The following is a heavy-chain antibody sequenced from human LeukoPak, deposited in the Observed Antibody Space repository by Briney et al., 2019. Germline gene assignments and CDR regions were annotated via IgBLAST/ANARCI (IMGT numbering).Heavy chain of an antibody. V-gene: IGHV3-30-3*01. J-gene: IGHJ5*02. CDR3: ASSVPGPNWFDP. CDR1: GLTFSSYT. D-gene: IGHD5/OR15-5a*01. CDR2: ISYDESNK. Sequence: GRSLRLSCAASGLTFSSYTMHWVRQAPGKGLEWVAVISYDESNKYYADSVKGRFTISRDNSKNTLYLQMNSLRAEDTAVYYCASSVPGPNWFDPWGQGTLVTVSS.